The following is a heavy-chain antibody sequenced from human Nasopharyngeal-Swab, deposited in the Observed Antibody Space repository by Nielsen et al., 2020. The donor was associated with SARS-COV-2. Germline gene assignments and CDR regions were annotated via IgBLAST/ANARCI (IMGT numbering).Heavy chain of an antibody. Sequence: GGSLRLSCAASGFTFSSHAMSWVRQAPGKGLEWVSAISGSGGSTYYADSVKGRFTISRDNSKNTLYLQMNSLRAEDTAVYYCAKGPGYCSSTSCARKAYFDYWGQGTLVTVSS. D-gene: IGHD2-2*03. CDR1: GFTFSSHA. CDR2: ISGSGGST. CDR3: AKGPGYCSSTSCARKAYFDY. J-gene: IGHJ4*02. V-gene: IGHV3-23*01.